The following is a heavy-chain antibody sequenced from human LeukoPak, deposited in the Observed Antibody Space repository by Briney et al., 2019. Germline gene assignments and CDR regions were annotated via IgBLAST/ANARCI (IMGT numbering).Heavy chain of an antibody. CDR2: IASDGSST. V-gene: IGHV3-74*01. D-gene: IGHD5-18*01. J-gene: IGHJ6*02. Sequence: GGSLRLSCAASGFTFSSYWMNWVRQAPGKGLVWVSRIASDGSSTTYADSVKGRFSISRDNAKNTLYLQMNSLRAEDTAVYYCARDAVDTANAVWGQGTTVTVSS. CDR3: ARDAVDTANAV. CDR1: GFTFSSYW.